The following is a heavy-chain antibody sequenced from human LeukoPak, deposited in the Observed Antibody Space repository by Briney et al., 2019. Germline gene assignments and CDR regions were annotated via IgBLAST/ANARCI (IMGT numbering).Heavy chain of an antibody. Sequence: RGSLRLSCIVSGFTFSTYDMHWVRQAPGKGLEWVAVIWSDGSNKYYTDSVKGRFTISRDNPKNTLYLQMNSLRVEDTAVYHCARGLDLGYFQRWGQGTLVTVSS. CDR2: IWSDGSNK. V-gene: IGHV3-33*01. CDR3: ARGLDLGYFQR. J-gene: IGHJ1*01. CDR1: GFTFSTYD. D-gene: IGHD4-11*01.